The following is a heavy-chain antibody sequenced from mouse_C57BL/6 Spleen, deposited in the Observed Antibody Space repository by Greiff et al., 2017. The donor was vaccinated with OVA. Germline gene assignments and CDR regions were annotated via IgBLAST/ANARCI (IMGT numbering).Heavy chain of an antibody. J-gene: IGHJ4*01. CDR1: GYSFTGYY. Sequence: EVQLQQSGPELVKPGASVKISCKASGYSFTGYYMNWVKQSPEKRLEWIGEINPSTGGTTYNQKFKAKATLTVDKSSSTAYMQLKSLTSEDSAVYYCATIYDGYPYAMDYWGQGTSVTVSS. CDR2: INPSTGGT. CDR3: ATIYDGYPYAMDY. D-gene: IGHD2-3*01. V-gene: IGHV1-42*01.